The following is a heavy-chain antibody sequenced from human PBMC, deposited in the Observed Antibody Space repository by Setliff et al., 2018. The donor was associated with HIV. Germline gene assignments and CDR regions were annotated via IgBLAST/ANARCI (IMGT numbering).Heavy chain of an antibody. D-gene: IGHD6-19*01. CDR2: TSHSGNT. CDR3: ATDPKGDGWAYFDS. Sequence: SETLSLTCAVYGGPLSGHYWSWIRQPPGQGLEWIGETSHSGNTNYNPSLKSRVTISVDTSKSQFSLKLNSVTAADTAVYYCATDPKGDGWAYFDSWGQGTLVTVSS. CDR1: GGPLSGHY. J-gene: IGHJ4*02. V-gene: IGHV4-34*01.